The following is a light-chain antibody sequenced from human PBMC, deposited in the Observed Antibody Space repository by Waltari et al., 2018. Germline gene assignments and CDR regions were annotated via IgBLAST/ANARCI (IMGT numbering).Light chain of an antibody. CDR1: SSDVGGITF. J-gene: IGLJ3*02. Sequence: QSALTQPASGSGSPGRSITLPCPGTSSDVGGITFSSWYQQNPRKAPRLLIYEVSKRPSGVSNRFSGSKSANTASLTISGLQAEDEGDYYCCSHAGGYSWVFGGGTKVTVL. CDR2: EVS. V-gene: IGLV2-23*02. CDR3: CSHAGGYSWV.